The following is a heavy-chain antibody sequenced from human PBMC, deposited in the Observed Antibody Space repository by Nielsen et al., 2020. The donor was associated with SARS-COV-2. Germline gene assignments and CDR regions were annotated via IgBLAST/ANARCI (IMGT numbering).Heavy chain of an antibody. CDR3: AFRGCSGGSCHGWFDP. CDR1: GYTFTSYY. J-gene: IGHJ5*02. V-gene: IGHV1-46*01. CDR2: INPSGGST. D-gene: IGHD2-15*01. Sequence: ASVKVSCKASGYTFTSYYMHWVRQAPGQGLEWMGIINPSGGSTSYAQKFQGRVTITADESTSTAYMELSSLRSEDTAVYYCAFRGCSGGSCHGWFDPWGQGTLVTVSS.